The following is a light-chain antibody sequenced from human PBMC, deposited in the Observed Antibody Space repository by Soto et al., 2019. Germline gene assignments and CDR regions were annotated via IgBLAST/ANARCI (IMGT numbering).Light chain of an antibody. CDR2: AAS. V-gene: IGKV3-20*01. Sequence: EVVLTQSPGTLSLSPGERTTLSCRASQSVSSSYLAWYQQKPGQAPRLLIYAASGRATGIPDRFSGSGSGTDFTLTISRLEPEDFAVYYCQQYGSSRWTFGQGTKVDIK. CDR1: QSVSSSY. CDR3: QQYGSSRWT. J-gene: IGKJ1*01.